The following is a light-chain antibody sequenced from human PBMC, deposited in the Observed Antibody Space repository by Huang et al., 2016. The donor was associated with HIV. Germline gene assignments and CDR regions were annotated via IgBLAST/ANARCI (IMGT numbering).Light chain of an antibody. CDR2: DAS. CDR3: HQRSAWPLT. CDR1: QSVDNY. J-gene: IGKJ4*01. V-gene: IGKV3-11*01. Sequence: EIVLTQSPATLSLSPGERATLSCRASQSVDNYLAWYQQKPGQAPRLLIDDASNRATGIPARFSGSGSGTDFTRTISSLEPEDFAVYDCHQRSAWPLTFGGGAKVELK.